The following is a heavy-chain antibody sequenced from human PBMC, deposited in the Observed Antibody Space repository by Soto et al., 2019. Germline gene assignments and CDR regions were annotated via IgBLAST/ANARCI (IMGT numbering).Heavy chain of an antibody. CDR3: ASSSGSYWELDY. D-gene: IGHD1-26*01. CDR2: INAGNGNT. CDR1: GYTFTSYA. J-gene: IGHJ4*02. Sequence: QVQLVQSVAEVKKPGASVKVSCKASGYTFTSYAMHWVRQAPGQRLEWMGWINAGNGNTKYSQKFQGRVTMTRDTSASTAYMELSSLRSEDTAVYYCASSSGSYWELDYWGQGTLVTVSS. V-gene: IGHV1-3*01.